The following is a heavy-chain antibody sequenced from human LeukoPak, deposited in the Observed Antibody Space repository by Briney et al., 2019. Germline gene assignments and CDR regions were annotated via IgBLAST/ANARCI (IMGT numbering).Heavy chain of an antibody. Sequence: PGGSLRLSCAASGFTFSTYPMHWVRQAPGKGLEWVAIISHDGGNTYYPDSVKGRFTISRDNSKNTLYLQMNSLRVEDTAVYYCARAISSAWHNFGYWGQGTLVTVSS. V-gene: IGHV3-30*04. CDR3: ARAISSAWHNFGY. J-gene: IGHJ4*02. CDR1: GFTFSTYP. CDR2: ISHDGGNT. D-gene: IGHD6-19*01.